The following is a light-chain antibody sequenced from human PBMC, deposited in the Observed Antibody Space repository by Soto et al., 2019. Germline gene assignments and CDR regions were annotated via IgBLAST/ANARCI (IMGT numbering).Light chain of an antibody. V-gene: IGLV1-51*01. CDR3: GTWESYLSVGV. CDR2: DNN. J-gene: IGLJ2*01. CDR1: GSNIGSNS. Sequence: QSLLTQPPSVSAAPGQTVTISCSGSGSNIGSNSVSWYQQVPGTAPKLLLYDNNKRPSGIPDRFFGSKSGTSATLGIAGLQTADEADYYCGTWESYLSVGVFGGGTKLTVL.